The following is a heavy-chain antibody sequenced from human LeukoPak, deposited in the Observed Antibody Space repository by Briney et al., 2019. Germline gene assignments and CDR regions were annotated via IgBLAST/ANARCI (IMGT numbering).Heavy chain of an antibody. Sequence: ASVKVSCKASGYTFTNYDINWVRQATGQGLEWMGWMNPNTGHTAYAPKFQGRVTFTRNTSVSTAYMELDILISEDTAVYFCARGGITGTDAEYYYYYMDVWGKGTTVTVSS. J-gene: IGHJ6*03. CDR3: ARGGITGTDAEYYYYYMDV. CDR1: GYTFTNYD. V-gene: IGHV1-8*01. D-gene: IGHD1-7*01. CDR2: MNPNTGHT.